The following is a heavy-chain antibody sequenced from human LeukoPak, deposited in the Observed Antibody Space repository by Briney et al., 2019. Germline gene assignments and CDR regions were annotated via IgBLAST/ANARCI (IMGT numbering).Heavy chain of an antibody. CDR2: MNPNSGNT. J-gene: IGHJ3*02. CDR3: ARTGDSSGIDAFDI. V-gene: IGHV1-8*01. CDR1: GYTFTSYD. Sequence: ASVKVSCKASGYTFTSYDINWVRQATGQGLEWMGWMNPNSGNTGYAQKFQGRVTMTRNTSISTAYMELSSLRSEDTAVYYCARTGDSSGIDAFDIWGQGTMVTVSS. D-gene: IGHD3-22*01.